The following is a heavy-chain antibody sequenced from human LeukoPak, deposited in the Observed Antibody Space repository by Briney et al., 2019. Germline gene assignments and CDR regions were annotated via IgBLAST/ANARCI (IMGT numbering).Heavy chain of an antibody. V-gene: IGHV4-38-2*01. CDR2: IYHSGST. CDR1: GYSISSGYY. D-gene: IGHD3-3*01. CDR3: ARPVGIEYDFWSGYYHNWFDP. J-gene: IGHJ5*02. Sequence: RPSETLSLTCAVSGYSISSGYYWGWIRQPPGKGLEWIGSIYHSGSTHYNPSLKSRVTISVDTSKNQFSLKLSSVTAADTAVYYCARPVGIEYDFWSGYYHNWFDPWGQGTLVTVSS.